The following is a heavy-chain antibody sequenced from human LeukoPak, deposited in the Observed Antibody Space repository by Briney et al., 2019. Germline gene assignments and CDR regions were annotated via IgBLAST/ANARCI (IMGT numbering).Heavy chain of an antibody. Sequence: PSETLSLTCTVSGGSISSGGYHWSWIRQHPGKGLEWIGYIYYSGSTYYNPSLKSRVTISVDTSKNQFSLKLSSVTAADTAVYYCARAPSYGDTDRYYFDYWGQGTLVTISS. CDR1: GGSISSGGYH. D-gene: IGHD4-17*01. J-gene: IGHJ4*02. CDR3: ARAPSYGDTDRYYFDY. CDR2: IYYSGST. V-gene: IGHV4-31*03.